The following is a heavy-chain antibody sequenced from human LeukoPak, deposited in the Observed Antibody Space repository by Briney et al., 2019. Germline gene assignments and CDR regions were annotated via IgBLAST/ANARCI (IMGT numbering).Heavy chain of an antibody. Sequence: GRSLRLSCAASGFTFSSYGMHWVRQAPGKGLEWVAVISYDGTNKYYADSVKGRFTISRDNSKNTLYLQMNSLRAEDTAVYYCAKENEQQLERYYYYYGMDVWGQGTTVTVSS. V-gene: IGHV3-30*18. CDR1: GFTFSSYG. J-gene: IGHJ6*02. CDR3: AKENEQQLERYYYYYGMDV. D-gene: IGHD6-13*01. CDR2: ISYDGTNK.